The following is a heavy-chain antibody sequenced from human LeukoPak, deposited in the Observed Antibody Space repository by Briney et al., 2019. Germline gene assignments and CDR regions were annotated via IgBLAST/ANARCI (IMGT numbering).Heavy chain of an antibody. Sequence: KTSETLSLTCAVSGGSIFSSNWWSWVRQPPGKGLDWIGSIYYSGSTYYNPSLKSRFTISVDTSKNQFSLKLSSVTAADTAVYYCVNYYDSSDYQQPNHFDYWGQGTLVTVSS. V-gene: IGHV4-39*01. J-gene: IGHJ4*02. CDR3: VNYYDSSDYQQPNHFDY. D-gene: IGHD3-22*01. CDR2: IYYSGST. CDR1: GGSIFSSNW.